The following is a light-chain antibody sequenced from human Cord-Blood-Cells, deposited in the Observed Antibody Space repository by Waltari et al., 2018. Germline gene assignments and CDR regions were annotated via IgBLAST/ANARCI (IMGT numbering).Light chain of an antibody. CDR3: QSYDSSLSGWV. J-gene: IGLJ3*02. CDR2: GNS. Sequence: QSVLTQPPSVSGAPGQRVTISCTGSSSNIGAGYDVHWYQQLPGTAPKLHIYGNSNRPSGVPDRFSVSKSGTSASLAITGLQAEDEADYYCQSYDSSLSGWVFGGGTKLTVL. V-gene: IGLV1-40*01. CDR1: SSNIGAGYD.